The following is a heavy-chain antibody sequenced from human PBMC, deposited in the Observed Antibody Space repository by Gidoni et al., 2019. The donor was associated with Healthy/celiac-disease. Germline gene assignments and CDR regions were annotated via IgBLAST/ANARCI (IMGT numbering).Heavy chain of an antibody. V-gene: IGHV3-23*01. J-gene: IGHJ3*02. Sequence: EVQLLESGGGLVQPGGSLRLSCAASGFTFRSYAMSWVRQAPGKGLEWVSAISGSGGSTYYADSVKGRFTISRDNSKNTLYLQMNSLRAEDTAVYYCASIVVVITTPDGADAFDIWGQGTMVTVSS. CDR1: GFTFRSYA. CDR3: ASIVVVITTPDGADAFDI. CDR2: ISGSGGST. D-gene: IGHD3-22*01.